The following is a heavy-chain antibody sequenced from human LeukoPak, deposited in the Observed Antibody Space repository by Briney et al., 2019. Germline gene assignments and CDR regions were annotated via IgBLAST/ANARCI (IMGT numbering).Heavy chain of an antibody. CDR3: AREWIQVYYFDY. J-gene: IGHJ4*02. CDR1: GGSISSGSYY. Sequence: SETLSLTCTVSGGSISSGSYYWSWIRQPAGKGLEWIGRIYTSGSTNYNPSLKSRVTISVDTSKNQFSLKLSSVTAADTAVYYCAREWIQVYYFDYWRQGTLVTVSS. V-gene: IGHV4-61*02. D-gene: IGHD5-18*01. CDR2: IYTSGST.